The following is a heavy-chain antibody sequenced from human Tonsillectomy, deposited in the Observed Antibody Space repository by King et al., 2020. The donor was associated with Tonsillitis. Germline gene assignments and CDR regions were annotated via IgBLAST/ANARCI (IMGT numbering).Heavy chain of an antibody. Sequence: VQLVESGGGVVQPGRSLRLSCAASGFTFNNYGMHWVRQAPGKGLEWVAVIWYDGSNKYYADSVKGRFTISRDNSKNTLYLQMNSLRAEDTAVNYCSREAGRPFDYWGQGTLVTVPS. D-gene: IGHD6-19*01. CDR1: GFTFNNYG. J-gene: IGHJ4*02. V-gene: IGHV3-33*08. CDR2: IWYDGSNK. CDR3: SREAGRPFDY.